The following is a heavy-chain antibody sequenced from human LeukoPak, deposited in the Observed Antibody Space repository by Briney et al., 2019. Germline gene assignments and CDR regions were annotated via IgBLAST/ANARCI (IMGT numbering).Heavy chain of an antibody. D-gene: IGHD6-13*01. Sequence: PSETLSLTCAVYGGSFSGYYWSWIRQPPGKGLEGIGEINHSGSTNYNPSLKSRVTISVDTSKNQFSLKLSSVTAADTAVYYCASGMSAAAGIRSDYWGQGTLVTVSS. J-gene: IGHJ4*02. V-gene: IGHV4-34*01. CDR2: INHSGST. CDR1: GGSFSGYY. CDR3: ASGMSAAAGIRSDY.